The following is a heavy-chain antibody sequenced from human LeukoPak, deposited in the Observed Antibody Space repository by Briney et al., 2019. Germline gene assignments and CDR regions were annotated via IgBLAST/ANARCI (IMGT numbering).Heavy chain of an antibody. CDR3: AKDPGRYGNYFDY. CDR1: GFTFSTYA. CDR2: ISSNGGST. J-gene: IGHJ4*02. V-gene: IGHV3-64*04. Sequence: PGGSLRLSCSASGFTFSTYAMHWVRQAPGKGLEYVSAISSNGGSTYYADSVKGRFTISRDNSKNTLYLQMNSLRAEDTAVYYCAKDPGRYGNYFDYWGQGTLVTVSS. D-gene: IGHD1-14*01.